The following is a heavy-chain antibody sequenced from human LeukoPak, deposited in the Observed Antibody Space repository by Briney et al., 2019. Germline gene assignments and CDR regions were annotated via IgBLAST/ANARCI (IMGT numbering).Heavy chain of an antibody. Sequence: SEALSLTCGVSGYSITSGYYWGWIRQPPGKGLEWIGSIYYTGTTFYNPSLKSRLTISLDASKNQFSLRLNSVTAADTATYYCATKHYDYVKFWGQGTLVIVS. CDR3: ATKHYDYVKF. D-gene: IGHD3-16*01. CDR1: GYSITSGYY. J-gene: IGHJ4*02. V-gene: IGHV4-38-2*01. CDR2: IYYTGTT.